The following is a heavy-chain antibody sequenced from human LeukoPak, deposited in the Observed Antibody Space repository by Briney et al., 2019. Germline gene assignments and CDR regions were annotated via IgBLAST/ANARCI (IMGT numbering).Heavy chain of an antibody. D-gene: IGHD5-24*01. Sequence: ASVKVSCKASGYTFTSYYMHWVRQAPGQRLEWMGIINPSGGSTSYAQNFQGRVIMTRDMSTSTAYMELRSLRSDDTAVYYCARDRDGYNGGDYWGQGTLVTVSS. CDR1: GYTFTSYY. CDR2: INPSGGST. V-gene: IGHV1-46*01. CDR3: ARDRDGYNGGDY. J-gene: IGHJ4*02.